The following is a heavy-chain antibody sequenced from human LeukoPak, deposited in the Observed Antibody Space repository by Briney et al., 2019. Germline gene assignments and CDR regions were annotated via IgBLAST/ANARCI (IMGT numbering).Heavy chain of an antibody. CDR3: ANTFSSGYLGPFDY. CDR1: GFTFSSYA. CDR2: ISYDGSNK. Sequence: GGSLRLSCAASGFTFSSYAMHWVRQAPGKGLEWVAVISYDGSNKYYADSVKGRFTISRDNSKNTLYLQMNSLRAEDTAVYYCANTFSSGYLGPFDYWGQGTLVTVSS. D-gene: IGHD3-22*01. J-gene: IGHJ4*02. V-gene: IGHV3-30*18.